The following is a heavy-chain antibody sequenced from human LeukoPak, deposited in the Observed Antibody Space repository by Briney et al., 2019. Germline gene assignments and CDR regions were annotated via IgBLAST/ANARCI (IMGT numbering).Heavy chain of an antibody. V-gene: IGHV5-51*01. CDR1: RYSFTSYW. Sequence: GESLKISCKGSRYSFTSYWIGWVRQMPGKGLEWMGIIYPGDSDTRYSPSFQGQVTISADKSISTAYLQWSSLKASDTAMYYCARQAYCGGDCYSGDAFDIWGQGTMVTVSS. CDR3: ARQAYCGGDCYSGDAFDI. CDR2: IYPGDSDT. D-gene: IGHD2-21*02. J-gene: IGHJ3*02.